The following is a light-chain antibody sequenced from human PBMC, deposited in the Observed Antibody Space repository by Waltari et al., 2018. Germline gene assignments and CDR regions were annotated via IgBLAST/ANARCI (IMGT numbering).Light chain of an antibody. V-gene: IGLV1-44*01. CDR2: NTH. Sequence: QSVLTQPPSVSGTPGQRVTISCSGSFSNIGSNSVNWYQQLPGTSPRLLSYNTHQWPSGVPHRLSASQSGTSASLAITGLQSEDEAYYYCAAWDDSLGAVFGGGTKLTVL. CDR3: AAWDDSLGAV. J-gene: IGLJ3*02. CDR1: FSNIGSNS.